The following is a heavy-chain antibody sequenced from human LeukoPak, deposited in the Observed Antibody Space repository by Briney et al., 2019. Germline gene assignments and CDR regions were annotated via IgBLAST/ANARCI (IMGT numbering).Heavy chain of an antibody. CDR3: ARSKLRSNLDP. J-gene: IGHJ5*02. CDR2: IYNSGST. D-gene: IGHD3-3*01. CDR1: GGSISIYY. Sequence: KPSETLSLTCSVSGGSISIYYWSWIRQPPGKGLEWIGNIYNSGSTNYNPSLKSRVTISLDTSKNQFSLRLTSVTAADTAVYYCARSKLRSNLDPWGQGTLVTVSS. V-gene: IGHV4-59*01.